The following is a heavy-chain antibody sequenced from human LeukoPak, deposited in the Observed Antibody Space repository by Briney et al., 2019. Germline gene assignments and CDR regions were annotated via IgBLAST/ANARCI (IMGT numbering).Heavy chain of an antibody. CDR2: ISTGGTST. D-gene: IGHD2-15*01. Sequence: GGSLRLSCAASGFPFSSYAMNWVRQAPGKGLEWVSTISTGGTSTYYADSVKGRFTISRDNSKNTLYLQVSSLRAEDTAVYYCAKASPGGSCPLDWGQGTLVTVSS. CDR1: GFPFSSYA. J-gene: IGHJ4*01. V-gene: IGHV3-23*01. CDR3: AKASPGGSCPLD.